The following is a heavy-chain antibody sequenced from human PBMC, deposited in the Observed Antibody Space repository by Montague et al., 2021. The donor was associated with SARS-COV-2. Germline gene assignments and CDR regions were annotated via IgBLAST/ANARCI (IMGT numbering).Heavy chain of an antibody. Sequence: CAISGDSVCHNRVAWTWFRQSPSRGLEWLGRTYYRSNWYNDYATSVKGRITVNPDTSKNQFSLQLNSVTPDDTAVYYCARGHRAHDMDVWGHGTAVTVSS. V-gene: IGHV6-1*01. CDR3: ARGHRAHDMDV. CDR1: GDSVCHNRVA. J-gene: IGHJ6*02. CDR2: TYYRSNWYN.